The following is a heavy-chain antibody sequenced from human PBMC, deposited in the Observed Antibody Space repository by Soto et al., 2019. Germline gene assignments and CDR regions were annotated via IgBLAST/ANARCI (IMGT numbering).Heavy chain of an antibody. CDR1: GGTFSSYT. V-gene: IGHV1-69*02. CDR2: IIPILGIA. Sequence: QVQLVQSGAEVKKPGSSVKVSCKASGGTFSSYTISWVRQAPGQGLEWMGRIIPILGIANYAQKFKGRVTITADKSTSTAYMELSSLRSEDTAVYYCARAPSGYDYSGAFDIWGQGTMVTVSS. D-gene: IGHD5-12*01. J-gene: IGHJ3*02. CDR3: ARAPSGYDYSGAFDI.